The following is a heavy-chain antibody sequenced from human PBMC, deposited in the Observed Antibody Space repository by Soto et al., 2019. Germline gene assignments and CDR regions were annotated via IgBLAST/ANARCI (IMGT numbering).Heavy chain of an antibody. CDR1: GYTFTSYY. J-gene: IGHJ6*02. Sequence: ASVKVSCKASGYTFTSYYMHWVRQAPGQGLEWMGIINPSGGSTSYAQKFQGRVTMTRDTSTSTVYMELSSLRSEDTAVYYCARDQRPLSVFGSGYYPLGLAYYYGMDVWGQGTTVTVSS. D-gene: IGHD3-3*01. V-gene: IGHV1-46*01. CDR3: ARDQRPLSVFGSGYYPLGLAYYYGMDV. CDR2: INPSGGST.